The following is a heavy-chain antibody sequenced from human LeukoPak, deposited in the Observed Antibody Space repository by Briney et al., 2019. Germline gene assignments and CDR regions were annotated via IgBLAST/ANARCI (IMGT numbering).Heavy chain of an antibody. CDR1: GFTFSSYW. D-gene: IGHD6-19*01. J-gene: IGHJ4*02. CDR3: ARAYPPGYSSGWYFDY. Sequence: GGSLRLSCAASGFTFSSYWMSWVRQAPGKGLEWVANIKQDGSEKYYVDSVKGRFTISRDNAKNSLYLQMNSLRAEDTAVYYCARAYPPGYSSGWYFDYWGQGTLVTVSS. V-gene: IGHV3-7*01. CDR2: IKQDGSEK.